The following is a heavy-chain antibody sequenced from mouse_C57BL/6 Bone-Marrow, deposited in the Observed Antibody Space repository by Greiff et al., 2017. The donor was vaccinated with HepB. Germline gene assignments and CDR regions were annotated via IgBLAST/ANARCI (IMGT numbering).Heavy chain of an antibody. Sequence: QVQLQQSGAELVKPGASVKLSCKASGYTFTSYWMHWVKQRPGQGLEWIGMIHPNSGSTNYNEKFKSKATLTVDKSSSTAYMQLSSLTSEDSAVYYWARSYDYGEGGCYAMDYWGQGTSVTVSS. D-gene: IGHD2-4*01. CDR3: ARSYDYGEGGCYAMDY. V-gene: IGHV1-64*01. CDR1: GYTFTSYW. J-gene: IGHJ4*01. CDR2: IHPNSGST.